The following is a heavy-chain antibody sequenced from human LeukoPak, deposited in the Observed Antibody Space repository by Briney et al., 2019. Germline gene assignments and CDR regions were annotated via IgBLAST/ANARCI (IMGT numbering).Heavy chain of an antibody. J-gene: IGHJ5*02. CDR3: ERDDYNCSYHLYFDA. CDR2: IIPILGIA. CDR1: GCTFSSYT. V-gene: IGHV1-69*04. D-gene: IGHD1-1*01. Sequence: SVTLSFKASGCTFSSYTISWVRQAPGPGHGWKGRIIPILGIANYAQKFQGRVTITADKSTSTAYMELSSLTPEDTSVSLCERDDYNCSYHLYFDAGGQRRLVTVSS.